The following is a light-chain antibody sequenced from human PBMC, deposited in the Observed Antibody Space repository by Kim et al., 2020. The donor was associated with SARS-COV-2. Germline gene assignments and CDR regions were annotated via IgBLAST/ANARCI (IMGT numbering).Light chain of an antibody. Sequence: PGESATLSCRASQSVSSSYLAWSQQKPVQAPRLLIHGASSRATGIPDRFSGSGSGTDFTLTISRLEPEDFAVYYCQQYGSSPPYTFGQGTKLEI. CDR3: QQYGSSPPYT. J-gene: IGKJ2*01. CDR1: QSVSSSY. V-gene: IGKV3-20*01. CDR2: GAS.